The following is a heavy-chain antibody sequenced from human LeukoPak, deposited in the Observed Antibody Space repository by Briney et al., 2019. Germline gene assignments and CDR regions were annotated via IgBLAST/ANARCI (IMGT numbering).Heavy chain of an antibody. CDR2: LSFGGDNT. J-gene: IGHJ4*02. Sequence: GGSLRLSCAASGFTFSSYAMSWVRQAPGKGLEWVSGLSFGGDNTYYADSVKGRFTISRDNSKNTLYLQMSSLGVDDTAIYYCTSDFRPQHLLQSYFDSWGQGTLVTVSS. V-gene: IGHV3-23*01. CDR1: GFTFSSYA. D-gene: IGHD6-13*01. CDR3: TSDFRPQHLLQSYFDS.